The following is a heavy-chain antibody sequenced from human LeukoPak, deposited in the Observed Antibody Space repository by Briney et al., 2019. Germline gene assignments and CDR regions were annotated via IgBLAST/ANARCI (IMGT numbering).Heavy chain of an antibody. D-gene: IGHD3-9*01. CDR2: IWYDGSNK. J-gene: IGHJ5*02. V-gene: IGHV3-33*01. CDR3: ARTWGYFDWSTPNWFDP. Sequence: GGSLRLSCAASGFTFSSYGMHWVRQAPGKGLEWVAVIWYDGSNKYYADSVKGRFTISRDNSKNTLYLQMNSLRAEDTAVYYCARTWGYFDWSTPNWFDPWGQGTLVTVSS. CDR1: GFTFSSYG.